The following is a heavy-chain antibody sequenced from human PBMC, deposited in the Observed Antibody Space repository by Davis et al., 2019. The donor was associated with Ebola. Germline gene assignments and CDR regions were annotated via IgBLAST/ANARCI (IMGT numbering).Heavy chain of an antibody. CDR1: GGSMSSQH. J-gene: IGHJ4*02. Sequence: PSETLSLTCTVSGGSMSSQHWSWIRQPPGKGLEWIGHIHYTGYTDYKPSLKSRVTISIDTSKNQFSLNLNSMTAADTAVYYCARWPGRAPDYWGPGVLVTVSS. V-gene: IGHV4-59*11. CDR3: ARWPGRAPDY. CDR2: IHYTGYT.